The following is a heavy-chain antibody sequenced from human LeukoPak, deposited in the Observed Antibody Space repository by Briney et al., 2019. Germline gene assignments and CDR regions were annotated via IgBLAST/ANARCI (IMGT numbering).Heavy chain of an antibody. V-gene: IGHV3-7*01. CDR1: GFDFSDSW. CDR2: IKGDGSAK. J-gene: IGHJ3*02. D-gene: IGHD5-18*01. Sequence: PGGSLRLSCAASGFDFSDSWMTWIRQAPGKGREWVAFIKGDGSAKKYVHSVKGRFTISRDNAKNSLFLQMNSLRAEDTAVYYCARDRGWIQHDIWGQGTMVTVSS. CDR3: ARDRGWIQHDI.